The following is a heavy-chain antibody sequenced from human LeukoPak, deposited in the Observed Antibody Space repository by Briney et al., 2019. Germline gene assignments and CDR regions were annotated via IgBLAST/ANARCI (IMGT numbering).Heavy chain of an antibody. Sequence: GGSLTLSCAASGFTFSSYSMNWVRQAAGKGLEWVGRIKRKIDGGTTDYAAPVKCRFTISKDDSKNTLYLQMNSLKTDDTAVYYCTTNTAPDYYGSGSYYNVIWGQGTLVTVSS. D-gene: IGHD3-10*01. J-gene: IGHJ4*02. V-gene: IGHV3-15*01. CDR1: GFTFSSYS. CDR2: IKRKIDGGTT. CDR3: TTNTAPDYYGSGSYYNVI.